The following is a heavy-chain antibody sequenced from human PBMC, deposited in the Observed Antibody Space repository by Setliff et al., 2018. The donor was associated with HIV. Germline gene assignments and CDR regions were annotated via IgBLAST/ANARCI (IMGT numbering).Heavy chain of an antibody. Sequence: SETLSLTCTVSGDSITSGSYYWGWIRQPPGKGLEWIGTIYYSGNMNYNPSLKSRVTISIDTSKQFSLKLTSVTAADTAVYYCVRRVSGSMLDWWGQGTQVTVPS. CDR1: GDSITSGSYY. D-gene: IGHD1-1*01. J-gene: IGHJ4*02. V-gene: IGHV4-39*01. CDR2: IYYSGNM. CDR3: VRRVSGSMLDW.